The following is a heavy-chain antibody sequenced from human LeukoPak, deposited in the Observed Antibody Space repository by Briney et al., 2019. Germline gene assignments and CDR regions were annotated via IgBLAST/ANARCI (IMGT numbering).Heavy chain of an antibody. Sequence: GGSLRLSCAASGFTFSNYWIHWVRQAPGKGLVWVSRINSDGSSTKYADPVKGRFTISRDNAKNTLYLQMHSLRAEDTAVYYCATVAGTFSDAFDIWGQGTMVTVSS. CDR3: ATVAGTFSDAFDI. V-gene: IGHV3-74*03. J-gene: IGHJ3*02. CDR2: INSDGSST. CDR1: GFTFSNYW. D-gene: IGHD6-19*01.